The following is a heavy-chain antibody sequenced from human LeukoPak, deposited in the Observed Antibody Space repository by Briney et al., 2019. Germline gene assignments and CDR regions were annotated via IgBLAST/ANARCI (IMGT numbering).Heavy chain of an antibody. CDR1: GFTFSSYG. CDR2: IWYDGSNK. D-gene: IGHD3-10*01. CDR3: ARGLDYGSGSYPYYFDY. J-gene: IGHJ4*02. V-gene: IGHV3-33*01. Sequence: GRSLRLSCAASGFTFSSYGMHWGRQAPGKGLEWVAVIWYDGSNKYYADSVKGRFTISRDNSKNTLYLQMNSLRAEDTAVYYCARGLDYGSGSYPYYFDYWGQGALVTVSS.